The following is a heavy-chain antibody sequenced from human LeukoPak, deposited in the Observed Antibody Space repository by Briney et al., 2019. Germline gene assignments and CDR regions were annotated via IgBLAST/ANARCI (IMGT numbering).Heavy chain of an antibody. Sequence: ASVKVSCKASGGTFSSYAISWVRQAPGQGLEWMGRIIPIIGIANYAQKFQGRVTITADKSTRTAYMELSSLRSEDTAVYYCASDILTGYYTNYWGQGTLVTVSS. V-gene: IGHV1-69*04. CDR3: ASDILTGYYTNY. J-gene: IGHJ4*02. D-gene: IGHD3-9*01. CDR2: IIPIIGIA. CDR1: GGTFSSYA.